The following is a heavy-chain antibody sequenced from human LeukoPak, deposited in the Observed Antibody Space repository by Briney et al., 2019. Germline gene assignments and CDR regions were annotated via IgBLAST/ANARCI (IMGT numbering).Heavy chain of an antibody. CDR1: GFTFSSCG. J-gene: IGHJ4*02. CDR2: ISYDGSNK. Sequence: GGSLRLSCAASGFTFSSCGMHWVRQAPGKGLEWVAVISYDGSNKYYADSVKGRFTISRDNSKNTLFLEMNSLRAEDTAVYYCARDLYRKGGPLDYWGQGTLVTVSS. V-gene: IGHV3-30*03. CDR3: ARDLYRKGGPLDY. D-gene: IGHD3-16*01.